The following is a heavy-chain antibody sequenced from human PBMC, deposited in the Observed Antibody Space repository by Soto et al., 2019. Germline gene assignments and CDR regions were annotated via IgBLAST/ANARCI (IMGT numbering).Heavy chain of an antibody. CDR2: INPSGGSA. D-gene: IGHD3-22*01. J-gene: IGHJ3*02. CDR1: GYTFTSYY. CDR3: ARDGRNYYDSSGYYSDAFDI. Sequence: ASVKVSCKASGYTFTSYYMHWVRQAPGQGLEWTGIINPSGGSASYAQKFQGRVTMTRDTSTSTVYMELSSLRSEDTAVYYYARDGRNYYDSSGYYSDAFDIWGQGTMVTVSS. V-gene: IGHV1-46*01.